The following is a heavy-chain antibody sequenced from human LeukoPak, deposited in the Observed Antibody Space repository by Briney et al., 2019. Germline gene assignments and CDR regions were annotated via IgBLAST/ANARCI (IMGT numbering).Heavy chain of an antibody. CDR3: ARSRRERVNCTMIVVVYFDY. V-gene: IGHV1-2*02. Sequence: ASVTVSCKASGYTFTGYYMHWVRQAPGQGLEWMGWINPNSGGTNYAQKFQGRVTMTRDTSISRAYMELSRLRSDDTAVYYCARSRRERVNCTMIVVVYFDYWGQGTLVTVSS. D-gene: IGHD3-22*01. CDR2: INPNSGGT. J-gene: IGHJ4*02. CDR1: GYTFTGYY.